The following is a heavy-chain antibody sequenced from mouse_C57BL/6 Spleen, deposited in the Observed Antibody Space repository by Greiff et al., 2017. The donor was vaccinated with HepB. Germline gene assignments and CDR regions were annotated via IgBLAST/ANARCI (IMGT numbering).Heavy chain of an antibody. D-gene: IGHD1-1*01. Sequence: VNLVESGAELVKPGASVKLSCKASGYTFTEYTIHWVKQRSGQGLEWIGWFYPGSGSIKYNEKFKDKATLTADKSSITVYMELSRLTSEDSAVYFCARHELYYYGSRGYFDVWGTGTTVTVSS. J-gene: IGHJ1*03. CDR2: FYPGSGSI. V-gene: IGHV1-62-2*01. CDR1: GYTFTEYT. CDR3: ARHELYYYGSRGYFDV.